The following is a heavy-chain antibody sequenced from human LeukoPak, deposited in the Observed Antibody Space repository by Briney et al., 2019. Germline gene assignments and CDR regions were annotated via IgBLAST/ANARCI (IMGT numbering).Heavy chain of an antibody. CDR2: INPNSGGT. V-gene: IGHV1-2*02. CDR1: GYTFTGYY. D-gene: IGHD3-22*01. Sequence: GASVKVSCKASGYTFTGYYMHWGRQAPGQRPEWMGWINPNSGGTNYAQKFQGRVTMTRDTSISTAYMELSRLRSDDTAVYYCAREVGGWGSSGYQGYWGQGTLVTVSS. J-gene: IGHJ4*02. CDR3: AREVGGWGSSGYQGY.